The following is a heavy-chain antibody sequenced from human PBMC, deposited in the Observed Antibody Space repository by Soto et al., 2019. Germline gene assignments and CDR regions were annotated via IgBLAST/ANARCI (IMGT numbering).Heavy chain of an antibody. CDR3: ARVAGRCVSTACELYGMGV. J-gene: IGHJ6*02. Sequence: EVQLVESGGGLVQPGGSLRLTCAASGFSFFNYWMHWVRQAPGQGPVWVSHITSDGSSTTYADSVKGRFTISRDNARNSIDLQLNSLRVEDTAVYYCARVAGRCVSTACELYGMGVWGQGTTVTVSS. CDR1: GFSFFNYW. D-gene: IGHD2-2*01. V-gene: IGHV3-74*01. CDR2: ITSDGSST.